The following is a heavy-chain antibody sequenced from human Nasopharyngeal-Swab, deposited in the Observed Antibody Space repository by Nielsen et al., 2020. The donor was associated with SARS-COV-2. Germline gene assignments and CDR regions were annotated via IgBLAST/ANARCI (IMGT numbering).Heavy chain of an antibody. V-gene: IGHV4-31*03. D-gene: IGHD1-26*01. CDR1: GGSINSGGYY. CDR3: ARGDIVGATNVWFDP. J-gene: IGHJ5*02. CDR2: VISSGST. Sequence: SETLSLTCTVSGGSINSGGYYWSWIRQHPGKGLEWIGYVISSGSTYYSPSLKSRLSISVDTSNNQFSLRLSSVTAADTGVYYCARGDIVGATNVWFDPWGQGTLVTVSS.